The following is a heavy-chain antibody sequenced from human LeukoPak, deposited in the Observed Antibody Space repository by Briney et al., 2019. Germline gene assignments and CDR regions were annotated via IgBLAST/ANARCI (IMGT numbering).Heavy chain of an antibody. D-gene: IGHD3-22*01. V-gene: IGHV3-23*01. Sequence: GGSLRLSCAASGFTFSSYAMSWVRQAPGKGLEWVSAIRGSGGSTYYADSVKGRFTISRDNSKNTLYLQMNSLRAEDTAVYYCAKDQFPYDSSRYWFDYWGQGTLVTVSS. CDR1: GFTFSSYA. J-gene: IGHJ4*02. CDR2: IRGSGGST. CDR3: AKDQFPYDSSRYWFDY.